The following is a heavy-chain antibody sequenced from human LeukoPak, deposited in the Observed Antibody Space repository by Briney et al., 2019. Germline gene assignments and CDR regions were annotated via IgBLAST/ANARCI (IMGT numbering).Heavy chain of an antibody. CDR2: IYGDGSFT. J-gene: IGHJ4*02. CDR1: GFTFSNFW. V-gene: IGHV3-74*01. Sequence: PGGSLRLSCAASGFTFSNFWMHWVRQAPGKGLVWVALIYGDGSFTRYADSVKGRFTISRDNAKNTVYLQMNSLGADDTAVYYCARASVAVAGPGIFDYWGQGALVTVSS. CDR3: ARASVAVAGPGIFDY. D-gene: IGHD6-19*01.